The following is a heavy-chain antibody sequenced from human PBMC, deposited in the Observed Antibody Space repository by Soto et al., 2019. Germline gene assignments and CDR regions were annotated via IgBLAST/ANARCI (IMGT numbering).Heavy chain of an antibody. CDR1: GGSFSICY. D-gene: IGHD6-13*01. J-gene: IGHJ6*02. CDR3: ASSNIAAAGFYYYGMDV. Sequence: SGPLFSTSTVSGGSFSICYWSWICRPPGKGLEWIGYIYYSGSTNYNPSLKSRLTISVDTSKNLFSLKLSSVTAADTAVYYCASSNIAAAGFYYYGMDVWDRGTTVT. V-gene: IGHV4-59*01. CDR2: IYYSGST.